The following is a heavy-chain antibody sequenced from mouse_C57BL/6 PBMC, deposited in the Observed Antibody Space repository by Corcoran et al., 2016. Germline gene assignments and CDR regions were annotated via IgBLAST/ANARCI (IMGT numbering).Heavy chain of an antibody. J-gene: IGHJ4*01. CDR1: GYTFTSSG. V-gene: IGHV1-81*01. D-gene: IGHD1-1*02. CDR2: IYPRSGNT. CDR3: AREGVGAMDY. Sequence: QVQLQQSGAELARPGASVKLSCKASGYTFTSSGISWVKQRTGQGLEWIGEIYPRSGNTYYNEKFKGKATLTADKSSSTAYMELRSLTSEDSAVSFCAREGVGAMDYWGQGTSVTVSS.